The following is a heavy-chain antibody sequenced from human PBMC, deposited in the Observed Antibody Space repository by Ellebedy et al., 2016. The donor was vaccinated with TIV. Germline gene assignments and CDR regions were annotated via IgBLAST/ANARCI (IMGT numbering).Heavy chain of an antibody. D-gene: IGHD2-2*01. CDR1: GGSISSSSYY. CDR2: IYYTGST. CDR3: ARHVIVVVPAAIWFDP. J-gene: IGHJ5*02. V-gene: IGHV4-39*01. Sequence: MPSETLSLTCTVSGGSISSSSYYWGWIRQPPGKGLEWIGGIYYTGSTYYKPPLESRVSISVDTSKNQFSLKLSLVTAADTAVYYCARHVIVVVPAAIWFDPWGQGTLVTVSS.